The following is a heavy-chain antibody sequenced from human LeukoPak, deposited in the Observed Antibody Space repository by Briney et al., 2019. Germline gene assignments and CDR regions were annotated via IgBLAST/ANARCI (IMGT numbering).Heavy chain of an antibody. CDR3: AREWGAAAGFNWFDP. D-gene: IGHD6-13*01. V-gene: IGHV1-3*01. CDR2: INAGNGNT. Sequence: ASVKVSCKASGYTFTSYAMHWVRQAPGQRLEWMGWINAGNGNTKYSQKFQGRVTITRDTSASTAYMELSSLRSEDTAVYYCAREWGAAAGFNWFDPWGQGTLVTVSS. CDR1: GYTFTSYA. J-gene: IGHJ5*02.